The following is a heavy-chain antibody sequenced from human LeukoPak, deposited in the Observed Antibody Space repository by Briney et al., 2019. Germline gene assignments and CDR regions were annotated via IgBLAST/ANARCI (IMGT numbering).Heavy chain of an antibody. CDR3: ARGWGEKGRCRGGTCNNPQFDY. CDR1: GFKFSYYW. CDR2: IKESGSEK. J-gene: IGHJ4*02. V-gene: IGHV3-7*01. D-gene: IGHD2-15*01. Sequence: GGSLRLSCAASGFKFSYYWMTWVRQAPGKGPEWLASIKESGSEKYYVDSAKGRFTISRDNADDLVYLQMNSLRVEDTAVYYCARGWGEKGRCRGGTCNNPQFDYWGQGILVTVSS.